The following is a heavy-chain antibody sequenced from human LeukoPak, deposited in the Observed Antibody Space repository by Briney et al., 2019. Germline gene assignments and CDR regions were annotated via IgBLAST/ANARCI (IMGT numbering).Heavy chain of an antibody. Sequence: GGSLRLSCAASGFTFSSYWMHWVRQAPGKGLVWVSRINSDGSSTSYADSVKGRFTISRDNAKNTLYLQMNSLRAEDTAVYYCARDRFYGAIRGYFDYWGQGTLVTVSS. V-gene: IGHV3-74*01. CDR2: INSDGSST. J-gene: IGHJ4*02. D-gene: IGHD2-21*01. CDR3: ARDRFYGAIRGYFDY. CDR1: GFTFSSYW.